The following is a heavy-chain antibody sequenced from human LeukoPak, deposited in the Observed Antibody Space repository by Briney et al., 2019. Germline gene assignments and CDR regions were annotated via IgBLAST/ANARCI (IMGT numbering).Heavy chain of an antibody. CDR2: IYYSGST. CDR3: ASLILIAAGSDF. V-gene: IGHV4-39*01. Sequence: SETLSLTCTVSGGSISSSSYYWGWIRQPPGKGLEWIGSIYYSGSTYYNPSLKSRVTISVDTSKNQFSLKLSSVTAADTAVYYCASLILIAAGSDFWGQGNLVTVSS. CDR1: GGSISSSSYY. D-gene: IGHD6-13*01. J-gene: IGHJ4*02.